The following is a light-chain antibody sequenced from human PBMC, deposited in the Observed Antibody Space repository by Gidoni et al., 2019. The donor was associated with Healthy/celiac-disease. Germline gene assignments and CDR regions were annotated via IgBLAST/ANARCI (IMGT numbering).Light chain of an antibody. Sequence: QSALTQPPYVSGAPGQSVTISCTGTSSDVGSYNRVSWYQPPPGTAPKLMIYEVSNRPSGVPDRFSGSKSGNTASLTISGLQAEDEADYYCSLYTSSSTWVFGGGTKLTVL. CDR1: SSDVGSYNR. V-gene: IGLV2-18*01. CDR3: SLYTSSSTWV. J-gene: IGLJ3*02. CDR2: EVS.